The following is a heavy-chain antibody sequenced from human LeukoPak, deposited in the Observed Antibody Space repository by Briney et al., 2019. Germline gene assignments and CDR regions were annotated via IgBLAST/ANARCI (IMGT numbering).Heavy chain of an antibody. CDR2: IIPIFVTA. Sequence: SVKVSCKASGGTFSSYAISWVRQAPGQGLEWMGGIIPIFVTANYAQKFQGRVTITADESTSTAYMELSSLRSEDTAVYYCARGLGLQRPRSDYWGQGTLVTVSS. V-gene: IGHV1-69*13. CDR3: ARGLGLQRPRSDY. J-gene: IGHJ4*02. CDR1: GGTFSSYA. D-gene: IGHD4-11*01.